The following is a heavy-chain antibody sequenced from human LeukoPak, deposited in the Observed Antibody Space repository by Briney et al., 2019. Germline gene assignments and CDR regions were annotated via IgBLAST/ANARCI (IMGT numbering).Heavy chain of an antibody. Sequence: ASVKVSCKASGYSFTIYYLHWLRQAPGHGLEWMGIMNPSGGTTYYAQKFQGRVTMTRDTSTSTVYMELSSLRSEDTALYYCARDLGQAGGSGWPRYNWLDLWGQGTLVTVSS. CDR1: GYSFTIYY. D-gene: IGHD6-19*01. CDR2: MNPSGGTT. V-gene: IGHV1-46*01. CDR3: ARDLGQAGGSGWPRYNWLDL. J-gene: IGHJ5*02.